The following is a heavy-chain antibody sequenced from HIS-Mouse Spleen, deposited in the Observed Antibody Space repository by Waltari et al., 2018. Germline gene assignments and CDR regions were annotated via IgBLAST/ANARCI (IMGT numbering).Heavy chain of an antibody. J-gene: IGHJ4*02. CDR3: AKDIAAAAGTYYFDY. V-gene: IGHV3-9*01. CDR1: GFTFDDYA. D-gene: IGHD6-13*01. Sequence: EVQLVESGGGLVQPGRSLRLSCAASGFTFDDYAMHWVRQAPGKGLEWVSGISWNSGSRGYADSVKGRFTISRDNAKNSLYLQMNSLRAEDTALYYCAKDIAAAAGTYYFDYWGQGTLVTVSS. CDR2: ISWNSGSR.